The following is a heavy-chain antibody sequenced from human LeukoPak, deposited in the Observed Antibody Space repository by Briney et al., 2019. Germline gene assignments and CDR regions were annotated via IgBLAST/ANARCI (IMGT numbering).Heavy chain of an antibody. CDR3: AREEGSTSFGPYYYGMDV. CDR2: ISAYNGNR. J-gene: IGHJ6*02. Sequence: ASVKVSCKASGYTFTSYGISWVRQAPGQGLEWMGWISAYNGNRNYAQKLQGRVTMTTDTSTSTAYMELRSLRSDDTAVYYCAREEGSTSFGPYYYGMDVWGQGTTVTVSS. D-gene: IGHD2-2*01. V-gene: IGHV1-18*01. CDR1: GYTFTSYG.